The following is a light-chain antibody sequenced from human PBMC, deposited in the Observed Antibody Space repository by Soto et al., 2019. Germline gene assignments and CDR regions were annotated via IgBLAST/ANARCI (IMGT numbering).Light chain of an antibody. CDR2: SNN. CDR3: GAWDDSLNGMV. CDR1: SSNIGSYT. V-gene: IGLV1-44*01. J-gene: IGLJ2*01. Sequence: QLVLTQPPSASGTPGQRVTISCSGSSSNIGSYTVNWYQQLPGTTPKLLIYSNNQRPSGVPDRFSGSKSGTSASLAISGLQSEDEADYYCGAWDDSLNGMVFGGGTQLTVL.